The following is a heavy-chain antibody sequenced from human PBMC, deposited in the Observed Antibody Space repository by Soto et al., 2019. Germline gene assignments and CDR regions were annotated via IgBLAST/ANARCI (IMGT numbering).Heavy chain of an antibody. Sequence: QVQLVESGGGVVQPGRSLRLSCAASGFTFSSYAMHWVRQAPGKGLEWVAVISYDGSNKYYADSVKGRFTISRDNSKNTLYLQMNRLIAEDTAVYYCARDTTMIVVSEVDYWGQGTLVTVSS. V-gene: IGHV3-30-3*01. D-gene: IGHD3-22*01. CDR3: ARDTTMIVVSEVDY. J-gene: IGHJ4*02. CDR1: GFTFSSYA. CDR2: ISYDGSNK.